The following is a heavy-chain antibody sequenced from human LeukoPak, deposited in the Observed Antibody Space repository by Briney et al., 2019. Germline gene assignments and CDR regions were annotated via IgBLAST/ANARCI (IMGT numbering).Heavy chain of an antibody. CDR3: AREHLFSGSENYVLHNWFDP. Sequence: GASVKVSCKASGYTFTDYYMHWVRQAPGQGLEWMGRINPDTGGTNSAQRFQGRVTMPRDTSIRTAYMELSSLRSDDTAVYYCAREHLFSGSENYVLHNWFDPWGQGTLVTVSS. J-gene: IGHJ5*02. CDR1: GYTFTDYY. CDR2: INPDTGGT. D-gene: IGHD3-10*01. V-gene: IGHV1-2*02.